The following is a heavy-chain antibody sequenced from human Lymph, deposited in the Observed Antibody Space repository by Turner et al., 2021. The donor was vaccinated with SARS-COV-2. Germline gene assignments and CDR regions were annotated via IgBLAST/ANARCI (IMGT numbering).Heavy chain of an antibody. CDR2: IIPILAIA. CDR3: ARDSPYCSSTSCYDP. CDR1: GDTFSSYA. V-gene: IGHV1-69*10. J-gene: IGHJ5*02. D-gene: IGHD2-2*01. Sequence: QVQLVQSGAEVKKPGSSVKVSCKASGDTFSSYAITWVRQAPGQGLEWMGGIIPILAIANYAQKFQGRVTITADKSTSTAYMELSSLRSEDTAVYYCARDSPYCSSTSCYDPWGQGTLVTVSS.